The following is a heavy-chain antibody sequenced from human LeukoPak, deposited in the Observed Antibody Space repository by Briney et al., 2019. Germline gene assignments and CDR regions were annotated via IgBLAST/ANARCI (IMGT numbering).Heavy chain of an antibody. D-gene: IGHD6-19*01. CDR2: IRSKANSYAT. V-gene: IGHV3-73*01. CDR1: GFTFSGSA. J-gene: IGHJ4*02. CDR3: TRPGYSSGRDFDY. Sequence: PGGSPRLSCAASGFTFSGSAMHWVRQASGKGLEWVGRIRSKANSYATAYAASVKGRFTISRDDSKNTAYLQMNSLKTEDTAVYYCTRPGYSSGRDFDYWGQGTLVTVSS.